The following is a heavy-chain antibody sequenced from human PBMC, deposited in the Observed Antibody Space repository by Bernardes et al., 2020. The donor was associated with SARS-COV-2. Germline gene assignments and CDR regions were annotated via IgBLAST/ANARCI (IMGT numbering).Heavy chain of an antibody. CDR3: ARDPWGDSVPQNYWYFDI. J-gene: IGHJ2*01. D-gene: IGHD2-21*02. CDR1: GASISSGGYY. V-gene: IGHV4-31*03. Sequence: SETLSLTCSVSGASISSGGYYWSWLRHHPGKGLEWIGYMYYNGNAYYNPSLRSRVSISVDRSKNQFSLKLTSVTAADTAIYYCARDPWGDSVPQNYWYFDIWGRGTLVTVSS. CDR2: MYYNGNA.